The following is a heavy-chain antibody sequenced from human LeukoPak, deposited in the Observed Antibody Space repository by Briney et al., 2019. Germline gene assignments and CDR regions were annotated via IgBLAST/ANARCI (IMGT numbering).Heavy chain of an antibody. D-gene: IGHD2-2*02. CDR2: IWYGGSNK. V-gene: IGHV3-33*08. J-gene: IGHJ4*02. CDR1: GFTFSSYG. Sequence: GGSLRLSCAASGFTFSSYGMHWVRQAPGKGLEWVAVIWYGGSNKYYADSVKGRFTISRDNSKNTLYLQMNSLRSDDTAVYYCARDSGLYCSSTSCYRAYWGQGTLVTVSS. CDR3: ARDSGLYCSSTSCYRAY.